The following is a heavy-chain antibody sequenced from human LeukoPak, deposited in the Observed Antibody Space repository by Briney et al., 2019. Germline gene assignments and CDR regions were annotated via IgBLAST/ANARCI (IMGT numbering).Heavy chain of an antibody. J-gene: IGHJ4*02. D-gene: IGHD2-15*01. CDR2: ISGSSGST. CDR3: AKDREGGYCSGGSCSFDS. Sequence: PGGSLGLSCAASGFTFSSYAMSWVRQAPGKGLEWVAGISGSSGSTYYADSVKGRFTISRDNSKNTLYLDMNSLRAEDTALYCCAKDREGGYCSGGSCSFDSWGQGTLVTVSS. V-gene: IGHV3-23*01. CDR1: GFTFSSYA.